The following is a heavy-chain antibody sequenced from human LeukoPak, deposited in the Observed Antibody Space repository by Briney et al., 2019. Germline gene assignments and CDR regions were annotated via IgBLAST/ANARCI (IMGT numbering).Heavy chain of an antibody. Sequence: SETLSLTCTVSGGSISSYYWSWIRQPPGKGLEWIGYIYYSGSTNYNPSLMSRVTISVDTSKNQFSLKLSSVTAADTAVYYCASEGGTVTTSDDAFDIWGQGTMVTVSS. D-gene: IGHD4-17*01. J-gene: IGHJ3*02. CDR3: ASEGGTVTTSDDAFDI. CDR2: IYYSGST. CDR1: GGSISSYY. V-gene: IGHV4-59*01.